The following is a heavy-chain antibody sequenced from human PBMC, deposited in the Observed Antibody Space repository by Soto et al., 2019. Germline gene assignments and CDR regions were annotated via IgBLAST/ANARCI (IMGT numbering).Heavy chain of an antibody. D-gene: IGHD3-22*01. CDR3: AMGTGDLQRYYYVSSGYYYVDFDY. CDR2: IIPIFGTA. J-gene: IGHJ4*02. CDR1: GGTFSSYA. Sequence: QVQLVQSGAEVKKPGSSVKVSCKASGGTFSSYAISWVRQAPGQGLEWMGGIIPIFGTANYAQKFQGRVTITADESTSTAYMELSSLRSEDTAVYYCAMGTGDLQRYYYVSSGYYYVDFDYWGQGTLVTVSS. V-gene: IGHV1-69*01.